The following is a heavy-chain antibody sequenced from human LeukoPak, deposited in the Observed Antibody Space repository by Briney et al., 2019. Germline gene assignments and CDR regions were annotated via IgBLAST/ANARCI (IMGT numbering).Heavy chain of an antibody. CDR3: ARARMRSGSYYRLDYYYGMDV. CDR1: GFTFDDYG. J-gene: IGHJ6*02. CDR2: INWNGGST. D-gene: IGHD3-10*01. Sequence: PGGSLSLSCAASGFTFDDYGMSWVRQAPGKGLEWVSGINWNGGSTGYADSVKGRFTISRDNAKNSLYLQMNSLRAEDTALYHCARARMRSGSYYRLDYYYGMDVWGQGTTVTVSS. V-gene: IGHV3-20*01.